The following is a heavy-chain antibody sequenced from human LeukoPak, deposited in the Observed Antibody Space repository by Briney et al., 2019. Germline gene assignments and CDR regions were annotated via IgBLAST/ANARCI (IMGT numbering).Heavy chain of an antibody. V-gene: IGHV1-69*06. J-gene: IGHJ3*02. CDR3: VQGRIAVADHAFDI. D-gene: IGHD6-19*01. Sequence: ASVKVSCKASGGTFSSYAISWVRQAPGQGLEWMGRIIPIFGTANYVQKFQGRVTITADKSTSTAYMELSGLRSEDTAVYYCVQGRIAVADHAFDIWGQGTMVTVSS. CDR1: GGTFSSYA. CDR2: IIPIFGTA.